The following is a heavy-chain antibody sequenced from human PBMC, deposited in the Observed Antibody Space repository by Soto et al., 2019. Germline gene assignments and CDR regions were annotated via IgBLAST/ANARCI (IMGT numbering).Heavy chain of an antibody. Sequence: SETLSLTCTVSGGSISSYYWSWIRQPPGKGLEWIGYSYYSGSTNYNPSLKSRVTISVDTSKNQFSLKLSSVTAADTAVYYCARGGTGTTRYGMDVWGQGTTVTVSS. CDR2: SYYSGST. D-gene: IGHD1-1*01. CDR3: ARGGTGTTRYGMDV. CDR1: GGSISSYY. J-gene: IGHJ6*02. V-gene: IGHV4-59*01.